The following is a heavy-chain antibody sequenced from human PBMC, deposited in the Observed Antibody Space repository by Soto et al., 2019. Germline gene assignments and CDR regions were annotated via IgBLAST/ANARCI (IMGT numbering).Heavy chain of an antibody. CDR1: GFTFSNYS. J-gene: IGHJ6*02. CDR2: IKQDGSEK. D-gene: IGHD2-8*01. V-gene: IGHV3-7*01. CDR3: ARQTLEDIVLMLYASSSHNSFGMDV. Sequence: EVRLVESGGGLVQPGGSLRLSCAASGFTFSNYSMSWVRQVPGKGLEWVANIKQDGSEKYYVGSVKGRFTISRDNAKYSLYLQINSLRAEDTAVYYCARQTLEDIVLMLYASSSHNSFGMDVWGQGTTVTVSS.